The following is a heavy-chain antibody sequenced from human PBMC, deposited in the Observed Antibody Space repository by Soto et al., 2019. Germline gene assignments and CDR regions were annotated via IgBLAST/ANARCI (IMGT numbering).Heavy chain of an antibody. D-gene: IGHD2-2*01. CDR3: ARGYCSSTSCYYYYYYYMDV. CDR1: GYTFTSYD. V-gene: IGHV1-8*01. CDR2: MNPNRGNT. Sequence: QVQLVQSGAEVKKPGASVKVSCKASGYTFTSYDINWVRQATGQGLEWMGWMNPNRGNTGYAQKFQGRVTMTRNTSISTAYMELSSLRSEDTAVYYCARGYCSSTSCYYYYYYYMDVWGKGTTVTVSS. J-gene: IGHJ6*03.